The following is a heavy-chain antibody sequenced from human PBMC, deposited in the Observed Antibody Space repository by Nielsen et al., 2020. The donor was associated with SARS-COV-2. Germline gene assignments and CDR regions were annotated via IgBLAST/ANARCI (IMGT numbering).Heavy chain of an antibody. CDR2: ISYSGETT. V-gene: IGHV3-23*01. Sequence: GEFLKISCAASRNYAMSWVRQAPGKGLEWVSAISYSGETTYYADSVKGRFTVSRDNSKNTLYLQMNSLRVEDTAVYYCAKNRRDYGDYGDFDYWGQGILVTVAS. CDR1: RNYA. J-gene: IGHJ4*02. D-gene: IGHD4-17*01. CDR3: AKNRRDYGDYGDFDY.